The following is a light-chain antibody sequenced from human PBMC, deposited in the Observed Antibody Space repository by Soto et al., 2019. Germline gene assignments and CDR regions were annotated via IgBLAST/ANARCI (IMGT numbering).Light chain of an antibody. V-gene: IGLV2-14*01. J-gene: IGLJ3*02. CDR1: NTDVGGYNY. CDR2: EVR. Sequence: QYALTQPASVSGSPGQSITVSCTGTNTDVGGYNYVSWYQHRPGKDPRLMIYEVRNRLSGVSNRFSGSKSGNTASLTISGLQSEDEADYYCTSYTPTGALVFGSGTKLTVL. CDR3: TSYTPTGALV.